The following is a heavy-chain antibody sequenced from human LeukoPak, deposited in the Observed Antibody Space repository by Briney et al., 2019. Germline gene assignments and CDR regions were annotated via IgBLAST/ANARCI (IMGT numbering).Heavy chain of an antibody. Sequence: PSETLSLTCTVSGGSMNYYWSWVRQPLGKGLEWIGYIYHSGHTYYNPSFQSRVSISLDTSNNRFSLKLASVTAADTAVYYCARLDVDSDFYYFTDVWGKGTTVAVSS. V-gene: IGHV4-59*01. CDR2: IYHSGHT. J-gene: IGHJ6*03. CDR1: GGSMNYY. D-gene: IGHD5-12*01. CDR3: ARLDVDSDFYYFTDV.